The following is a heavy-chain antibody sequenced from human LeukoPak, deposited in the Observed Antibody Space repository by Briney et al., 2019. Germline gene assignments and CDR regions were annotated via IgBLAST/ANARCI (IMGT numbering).Heavy chain of an antibody. V-gene: IGHV4-59*01. D-gene: IGHD2-2*01. CDR3: ARDSSTSDIPWGNWFDP. Sequence: PSETLSLTCTVSGGSISSYYWSWIRQPPGKGLEWXXXXYYSGSTNYNPSLKSRVTISVDTSKNQFSLKLSSVTAADTAVYYCARDSSTSDIPWGNWFDPWGQGTLVTVSS. CDR2: XYYSGST. J-gene: IGHJ5*02. CDR1: GGSISSYY.